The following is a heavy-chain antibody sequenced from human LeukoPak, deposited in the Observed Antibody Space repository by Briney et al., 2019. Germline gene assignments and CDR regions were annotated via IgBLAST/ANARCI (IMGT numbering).Heavy chain of an antibody. J-gene: IGHJ4*02. Sequence: GGSLRLSCAASGFTFSSYWMHWVRQAPGKGLVWVSRVNPQGSETSYADSVKGRFTISRDNDKDALHLQMDNLRAEDAAVYYCARARWSSTGWFLGYWGQGTLVTVSS. CDR3: ARARWSSTGWFLGY. CDR2: VNPQGSET. V-gene: IGHV3-74*01. D-gene: IGHD6-19*01. CDR1: GFTFSSYW.